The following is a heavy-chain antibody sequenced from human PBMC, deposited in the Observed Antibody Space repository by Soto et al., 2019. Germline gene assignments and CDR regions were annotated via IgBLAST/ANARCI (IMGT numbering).Heavy chain of an antibody. CDR2: SSYDGRET. Sequence: GGSLRLSCAASDFDCSSYGIHWFRQAPGKGLEWVAASSYDGRETFYADSAKGRFTVSKEMSKNTAFLQMNALRHEDTAVYFCPRDSGWPIINCDNWGQATPVTVSS. CDR1: DFDCSSYG. J-gene: IGHJ4*02. CDR3: PRDSGWPIINCDN. V-gene: IGHV3-30*03. D-gene: IGHD3-10*01.